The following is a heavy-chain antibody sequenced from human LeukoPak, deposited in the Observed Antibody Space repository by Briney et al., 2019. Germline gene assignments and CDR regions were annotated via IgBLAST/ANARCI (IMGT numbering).Heavy chain of an antibody. CDR2: IKSKTDGGTT. CDR3: TTAVSVPNDFDY. J-gene: IGHJ4*02. Sequence: GGSLRLSCSASGFSFNNYAMSWIRQAPGKGLTWVGRIKSKTDGGTTDYAAPVKGRFTISRDDSKNTLYLQMNSLKTEDTAVYYCTTAVSVPNDFDYWGQGTLVTVSS. V-gene: IGHV3-15*01. CDR1: GFSFNNYA. D-gene: IGHD1-1*01.